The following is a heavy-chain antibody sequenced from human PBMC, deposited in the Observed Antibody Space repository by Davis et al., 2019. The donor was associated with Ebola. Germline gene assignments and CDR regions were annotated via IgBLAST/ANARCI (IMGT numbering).Heavy chain of an antibody. J-gene: IGHJ3*02. CDR3: ARYYDFWSGYHPDAFDI. V-gene: IGHV5-10-1*01. CDR1: GYSFTSYW. D-gene: IGHD3-3*01. CDR2: IDPSDSYT. Sequence: GESLKISCKGSGYSFTSYWISWVRQMPGKGLEWMGRIDPSDSYTNYSPSFQGHVTISADKSISTAYLQWSSLKASDTAMYYCARYYDFWSGYHPDAFDIWGQGTMVTVSS.